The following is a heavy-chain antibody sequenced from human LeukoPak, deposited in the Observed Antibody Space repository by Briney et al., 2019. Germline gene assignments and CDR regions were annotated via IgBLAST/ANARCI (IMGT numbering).Heavy chain of an antibody. CDR3: ARSAGGSSGWYGPNDAFDI. Sequence: SETLSLTCTVSGGSISSYYWSWIRQPPGKGLEWIGYIYYSGSTNYNPSLKSRVTISVDTSKNQFSLKLSSVTAADTAVHYCARSAGGSSGWYGPNDAFDIWGQGTMVTVSS. V-gene: IGHV4-59*01. D-gene: IGHD6-19*01. J-gene: IGHJ3*02. CDR1: GGSISSYY. CDR2: IYYSGST.